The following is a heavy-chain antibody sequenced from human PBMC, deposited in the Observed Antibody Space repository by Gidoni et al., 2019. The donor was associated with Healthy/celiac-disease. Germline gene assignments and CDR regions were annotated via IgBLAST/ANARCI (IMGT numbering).Heavy chain of an antibody. Sequence: EVQLVQSGAEVKQPGESLKISCKGSGYDFTSHWIGWVRQMPGKGLEWMGIIYPGDSNTKYSPSFQGQVTISADKSISTAYLQWSSLRASDTAIYYCVKRRVATIHNWFDPWGQGTLVSVSS. CDR3: VKRRVATIHNWFDP. D-gene: IGHD5-12*01. CDR1: GYDFTSHW. CDR2: IYPGDSNT. V-gene: IGHV5-51*01. J-gene: IGHJ5*02.